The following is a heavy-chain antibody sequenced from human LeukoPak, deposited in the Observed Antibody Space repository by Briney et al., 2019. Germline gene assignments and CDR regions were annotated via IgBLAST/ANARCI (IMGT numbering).Heavy chain of an antibody. CDR2: IYYSGRP. V-gene: IGHV4-59*11. D-gene: IGHD2-21*01. CDR3: AREVYSSMHV. J-gene: IGHJ6*03. CDR1: GGSISSHY. Sequence: PAETLSLTCTVSGGSISSHYWSWIRQPPGKGLEWIGYIYYSGRPNYNPSLKSRVTISVDTSKNQFSLKLSSVTAADTAVYYCAREVYSSMHVWGKGTTVPVSS.